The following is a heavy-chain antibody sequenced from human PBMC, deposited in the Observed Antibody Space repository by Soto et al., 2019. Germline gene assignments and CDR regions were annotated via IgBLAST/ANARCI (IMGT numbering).Heavy chain of an antibody. CDR3: ARDRGGPQGYYDIFTDAFDV. CDR1: GYTFTSYA. V-gene: IGHV1-3*01. Sequence: ASVKVSCKTSGYTFTSYAMHWVRQAPGQRLEWMGWINSGNDHTKYSQKFQGRVTITTDTSASTAYMELSSLRSEDTAVYYCARDRGGPQGYYDIFTDAFDVWGQGTKVTVSS. D-gene: IGHD3-9*01. CDR2: INSGNDHT. J-gene: IGHJ3*01.